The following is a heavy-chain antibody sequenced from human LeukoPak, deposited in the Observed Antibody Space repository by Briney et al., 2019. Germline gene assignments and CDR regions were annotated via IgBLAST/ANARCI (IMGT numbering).Heavy chain of an antibody. D-gene: IGHD2-15*01. CDR3: ARDPGRSSDGGGK. Sequence: QPGGSLRLSCAASGFTFSSYAMSWVRQAPGKGLEWVSAISGSGGSAYYADSVKGRFTISRDNSKNTLYLQMNSLRAEDTAVYYCARDPGRSSDGGGKGGQGTLVTVSS. CDR2: ISGSGGSA. V-gene: IGHV3-23*01. CDR1: GFTFSSYA. J-gene: IGHJ4*02.